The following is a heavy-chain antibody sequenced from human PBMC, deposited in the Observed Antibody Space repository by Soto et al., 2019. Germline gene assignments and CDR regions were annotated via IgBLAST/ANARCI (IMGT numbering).Heavy chain of an antibody. CDR2: IIPIFGTA. D-gene: IGHD2-2*02. Sequence: GASVKVSCKASGGTFSSYAISWVRQAPGQGLEWMGGIIPIFGTANYAQKFQGRVTITADKSTSTAYMELSSLRSEDTAVYYCARALGYCSSTSCYKLDYWGQGTLVTVSS. J-gene: IGHJ4*02. V-gene: IGHV1-69*06. CDR3: ARALGYCSSTSCYKLDY. CDR1: GGTFSSYA.